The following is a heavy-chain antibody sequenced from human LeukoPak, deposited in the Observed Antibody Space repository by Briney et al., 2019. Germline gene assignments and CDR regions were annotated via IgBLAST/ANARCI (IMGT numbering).Heavy chain of an antibody. CDR3: AKGGRGSGSYNYFDY. J-gene: IGHJ4*02. V-gene: IGHV3-23*01. Sequence: GGSLRLSCAASGFTFSDYALNWVRQAPGKGLEWVSAISGSGGSTYYADSVKGRFTISRDNSKNTLHLQVNSLRAEDTAVYYCAKGGRGSGSYNYFDYWGQGTLVTVSS. CDR2: ISGSGGST. CDR1: GFTFSDYA. D-gene: IGHD3-10*01.